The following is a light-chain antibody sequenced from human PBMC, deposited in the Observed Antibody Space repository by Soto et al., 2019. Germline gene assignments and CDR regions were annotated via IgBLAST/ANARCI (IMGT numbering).Light chain of an antibody. Sequence: DIVMTQSPDSLAVSLGERATINCKSSQSVLYSSNNKNSVAWYQQKPGQPPQLLIYWASTRESGVPDRFSGSESGTDFTLTISSLQAEDVAVYYCQQRSNWPSITFGQGTRLETK. CDR1: QSVLYSSNNKNS. CDR3: QQRSNWPSIT. J-gene: IGKJ5*01. CDR2: WAS. V-gene: IGKV4-1*01.